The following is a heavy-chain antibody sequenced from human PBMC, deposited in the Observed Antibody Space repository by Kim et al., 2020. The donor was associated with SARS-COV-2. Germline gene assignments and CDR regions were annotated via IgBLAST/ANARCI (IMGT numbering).Heavy chain of an antibody. D-gene: IGHD3-10*02. J-gene: IGHJ6*02. V-gene: IGHV3-74*01. CDR1: GFTLRSYW. Sequence: GGSRRLSCAASGFTLRSYWRNWVRQAPGKGRVWVSRIGVDGIATNYADAVKGRFTVSRDNDDNTVYLQMNSLRADDTAVYYCARGMFKTGFDVWGQGTTVTVSS. CDR3: ARGMFKTGFDV. CDR2: IGVDGIAT.